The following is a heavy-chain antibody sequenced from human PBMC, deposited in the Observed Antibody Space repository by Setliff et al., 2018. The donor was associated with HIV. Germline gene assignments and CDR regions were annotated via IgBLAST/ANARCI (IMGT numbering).Heavy chain of an antibody. CDR1: GYTFTSYC. D-gene: IGHD3-22*01. CDR2: INPSGGST. J-gene: IGHJ5*02. V-gene: IGHV1-46*01. Sequence: ASVKVSCKASGYTFTSYCVHWVRQAPGQGLEWMGIINPSGGSTSYAQKLQGRVTMTTDTSTSTAYMELRSLRSDDTAVYYCARDPRHYYDTTGYSPYNWFDPWGQGTLVTVSS. CDR3: ARDPRHYYDTTGYSPYNWFDP.